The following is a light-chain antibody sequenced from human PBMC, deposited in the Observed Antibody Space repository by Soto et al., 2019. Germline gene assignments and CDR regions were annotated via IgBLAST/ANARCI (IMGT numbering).Light chain of an antibody. Sequence: QSVLAQSPSASGTPGQGVTISCSGSSSNIGSNTVDWYQQFPGTAPKLLIYSNIKRPSGVPDRFSGSKSVTSASLAIRGLQSEDEAAYFCATWDGSLSAYVFGTGTKVT. J-gene: IGLJ1*01. CDR1: SSNIGSNT. V-gene: IGLV1-44*01. CDR2: SNI. CDR3: ATWDGSLSAYV.